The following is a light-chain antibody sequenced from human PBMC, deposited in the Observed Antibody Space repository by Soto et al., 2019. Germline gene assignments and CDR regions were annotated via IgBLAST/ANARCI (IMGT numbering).Light chain of an antibody. CDR3: LQYDNWPSWT. CDR1: QSVRSN. J-gene: IGKJ1*01. V-gene: IGKV3-15*01. Sequence: EIMLAHSPNTLSVSPGETDTLSCRASQSVRSNLAWFQQKPGQTPRLLIYAASTRAAGIPARFSATGSGTEFTLTISSLQSEDFTVYYCLQYDNWPSWTFGQGTKVDIK. CDR2: AAS.